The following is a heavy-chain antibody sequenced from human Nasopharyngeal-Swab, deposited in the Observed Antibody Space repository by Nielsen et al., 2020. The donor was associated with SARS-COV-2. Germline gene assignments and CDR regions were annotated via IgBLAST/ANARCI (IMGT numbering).Heavy chain of an antibody. V-gene: IGHV1-46*01. CDR3: ARVDTAMVSYYYYGMDV. J-gene: IGHJ6*02. CDR2: INPSGGST. Sequence: ARQAPGQGREGMGIINPSGGSTSYAQKCQGRVTMTRDTSTSTVYMELSSLRSEDTAVYYCARVDTAMVSYYYYGMDVWGQGTTVTVSS. D-gene: IGHD5-18*01.